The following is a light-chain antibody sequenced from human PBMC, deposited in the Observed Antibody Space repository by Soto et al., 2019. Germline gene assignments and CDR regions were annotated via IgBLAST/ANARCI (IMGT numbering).Light chain of an antibody. Sequence: EIVLTQSPGTLSLSPGESATLSCRASQSIFSSYLAWYQQKPGQAPRLLIYGASSRATGIPDRFSGDGSGTDLTLKISRLEPEDFAVYYCQQYSLSPLTFGGGTKVEIK. CDR3: QQYSLSPLT. J-gene: IGKJ4*01. V-gene: IGKV3-20*01. CDR2: GAS. CDR1: QSIFSSY.